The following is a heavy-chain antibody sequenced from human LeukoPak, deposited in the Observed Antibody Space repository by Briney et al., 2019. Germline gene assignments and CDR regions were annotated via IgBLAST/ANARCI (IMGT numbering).Heavy chain of an antibody. Sequence: GGSLRLSCSASGFTFSSFAMHWVRQAPGKGLEYVSAISSNGGSTYYADSVKGRFTISRDNSKNTLYLQMSSLRAEDTAVYYCVKDLMSGYSYGYEAAFDIWGQGTMVTVSS. CDR2: ISSNGGST. D-gene: IGHD5-18*01. V-gene: IGHV3-64D*06. CDR1: GFTFSSFA. CDR3: VKDLMSGYSYGYEAAFDI. J-gene: IGHJ3*02.